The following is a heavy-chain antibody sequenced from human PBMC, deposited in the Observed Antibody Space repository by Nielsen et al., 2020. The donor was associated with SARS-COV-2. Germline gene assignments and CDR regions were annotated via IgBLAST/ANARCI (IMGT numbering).Heavy chain of an antibody. CDR3: ARDRYCSGGSCYGDYYYMDV. J-gene: IGHJ6*03. CDR1: GGSISSYY. Sequence: SETLSLTCTVSGGSISSYYWSWIRQPPGKGLEWIGYIYYSGSTKYNPSLKSRVTISVDTSKNQFSLKLSSVTAADTAVYYCARDRYCSGGSCYGDYYYMDVWGKGTTVTVSS. D-gene: IGHD2-15*01. V-gene: IGHV4-59*01. CDR2: IYYSGST.